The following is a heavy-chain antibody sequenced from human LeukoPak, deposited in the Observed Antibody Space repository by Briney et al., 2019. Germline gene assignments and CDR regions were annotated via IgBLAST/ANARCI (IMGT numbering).Heavy chain of an antibody. D-gene: IGHD3-10*01. CDR1: GGSFSGYY. Sequence: SETLSLTCAVYGGSFSGYYWSWIRQPPGKGLEGIGEMNHSGSTNYNPSLKSRVTISVDTSKNQFSLKLSSVTAADTAVYYCARRRAYYGSRSRYYYMDVWGKGTTVTVSS. V-gene: IGHV4-34*01. J-gene: IGHJ6*03. CDR2: MNHSGST. CDR3: ARRRAYYGSRSRYYYMDV.